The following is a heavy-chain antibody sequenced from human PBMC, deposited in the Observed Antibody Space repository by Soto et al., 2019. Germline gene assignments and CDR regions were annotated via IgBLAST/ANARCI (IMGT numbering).Heavy chain of an antibody. J-gene: IGHJ6*03. V-gene: IGHV4-39*07. CDR3: AMVRGHYYYYYMDV. CDR1: GGSISSSSYY. CDR2: INNSGST. D-gene: IGHD3-10*01. Sequence: SETLSLTCTVSGGSISSSSYYWGWIRQPPGKGLEWIGEINNSGSTNYNPSLKSRVTISVDTSKNQFSLKLSSVTAADTAVYYCAMVRGHYYYYYMDVWGKGTTVTVSS.